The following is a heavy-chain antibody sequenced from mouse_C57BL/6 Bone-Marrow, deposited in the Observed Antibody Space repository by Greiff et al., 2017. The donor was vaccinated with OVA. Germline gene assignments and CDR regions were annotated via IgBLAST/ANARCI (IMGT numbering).Heavy chain of an antibody. V-gene: IGHV1-22*01. Sequence: VQLQQPGAELVKPGASVKMSCKASGYTFTDYNMHWVKQSHGKSLEWIGYINPNNGGTSYNQKFKGKATLTVNKSSSTAYMELRSLTSEDSAVYYCARDGYYVLWFAYWGQGTLVTVSA. CDR2: INPNNGGT. J-gene: IGHJ3*01. CDR1: GYTFTDYN. D-gene: IGHD2-3*01. CDR3: ARDGYYVLWFAY.